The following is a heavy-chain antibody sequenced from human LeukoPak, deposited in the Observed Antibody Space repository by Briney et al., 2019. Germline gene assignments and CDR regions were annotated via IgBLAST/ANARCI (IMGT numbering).Heavy chain of an antibody. CDR2: IHNSGTT. CDR3: ARRYYYNLGSFPCDF. J-gene: IGHJ4*02. Sequence: SETLSLTCAVSGGPFSGYFWSWIRQSSGQGLEWIGEIHNSGTTNYNPSLNSRVTISEDTSKNQFYLNLSSVTAADTAVYYCARRYYYNLGSFPCDFWGQGTLVTVSS. CDR1: GGPFSGYF. D-gene: IGHD3-10*01. V-gene: IGHV4-34*01.